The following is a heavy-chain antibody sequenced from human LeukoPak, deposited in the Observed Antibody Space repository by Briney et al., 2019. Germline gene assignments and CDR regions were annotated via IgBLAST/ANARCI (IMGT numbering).Heavy chain of an antibody. D-gene: IGHD2-15*01. CDR1: GYTFTSYY. J-gene: IGHJ4*02. V-gene: IGHV1-46*01. CDR3: ARGIDRYCSGGSCFALGY. Sequence: ASVKVSCKASGYTFTSYYMHWVRQAPGQGLEWMGIISPSGGSTSYAQKFQGRVTMTRDTSTSTVYMELSSLRSEDTAVYYCARGIDRYCSGGSCFALGYWGQGTLVTVSS. CDR2: ISPSGGST.